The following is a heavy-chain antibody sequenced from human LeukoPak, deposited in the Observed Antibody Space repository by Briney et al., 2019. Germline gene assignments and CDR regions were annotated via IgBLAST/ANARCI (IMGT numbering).Heavy chain of an antibody. CDR2: ISSSGGST. D-gene: IGHD3-10*01. V-gene: IGHV3-23*01. CDR3: ARASYYGSGSPVTF. CDR1: RFTFSSYG. Sequence: GGSLRLSCAASRFTFSSYGMSWVRQAPGKGLEWVSGISSSGGSTYYADSVKGRFTISRDNSRNTLYLQMNRLRAEDTAVYYCARASYYGSGSPVTFWGRGTLVTVSS. J-gene: IGHJ4*02.